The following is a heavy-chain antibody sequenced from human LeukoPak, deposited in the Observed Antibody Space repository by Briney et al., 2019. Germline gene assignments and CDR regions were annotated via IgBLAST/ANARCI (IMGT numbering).Heavy chain of an antibody. Sequence: SVKVSCKASGGTFSSYAISWVRQAPGQGLEWMGGIIPIFGTANYAQKFQGRVTITTDESTSTAYMELSSLRSEDTAVYYCVSSSPYPLLCWGQGTLVTVSS. J-gene: IGHJ4*02. CDR3: VSSSPYPLLC. D-gene: IGHD6-6*01. V-gene: IGHV1-69*05. CDR1: GGTFSSYA. CDR2: IIPIFGTA.